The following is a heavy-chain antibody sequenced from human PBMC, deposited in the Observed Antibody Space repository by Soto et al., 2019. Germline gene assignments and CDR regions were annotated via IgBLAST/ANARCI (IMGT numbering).Heavy chain of an antibody. D-gene: IGHD3-3*01. CDR3: ARGGGVGVAGSAAFDM. CDR2: INPATGAA. Sequence: QLHLVQSGAVVKKPGASVTVSCSASGYPVTAYYMHWVRQAPGRGLEWMGGINPATGAAKYTQTFQGRVNMTRDPSTSTVFMELSGLTSEDTAVFYCARGGGVGVAGSAAFDMWGQGTLVTVSS. J-gene: IGHJ3*02. V-gene: IGHV1-2*02. CDR1: GYPVTAYY.